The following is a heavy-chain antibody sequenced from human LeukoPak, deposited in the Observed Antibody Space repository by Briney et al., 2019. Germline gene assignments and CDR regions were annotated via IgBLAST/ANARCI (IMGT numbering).Heavy chain of an antibody. V-gene: IGHV5-51*01. CDR3: ARRTFGDYYFDY. D-gene: IGHD4-17*01. CDR2: IYPDDSDT. CDR1: GYRFTSYW. Sequence: GESLKISCKGSGYRFTSYWIGWVRQMPGKGLEWMGIIYPDDSDTRYSRSFQGQVTISADKSISTAHLQWSSLKASDTAIYYCARRTFGDYYFDYWGQGTLVTVSS. J-gene: IGHJ4*02.